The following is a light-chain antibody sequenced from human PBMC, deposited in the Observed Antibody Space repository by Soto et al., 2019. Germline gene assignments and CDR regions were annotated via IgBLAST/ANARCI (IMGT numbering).Light chain of an antibody. V-gene: IGKV3-15*01. CDR2: GAS. CDR1: QILSRN. CDR3: QQYDKGPHT. J-gene: IGKJ2*01. Sequence: EMVMTQSPATLSVSPGERATLSCRASQILSRNLAWYQQQPGQAPRLLIYGASTRATGIPSRFSGSGSGTDFTLTISSLQSEDFAVYYCQQYDKGPHTFGQGNKLEIK.